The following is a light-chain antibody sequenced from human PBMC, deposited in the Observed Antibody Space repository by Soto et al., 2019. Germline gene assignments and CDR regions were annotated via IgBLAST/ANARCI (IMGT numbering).Light chain of an antibody. CDR1: KSVSSMN. V-gene: IGKV3-20*01. Sequence: EMVLPQSPCTLSLSPGERATLSCRASKSVSSMNLDWYRQKPGQAPSLLIYGASNRATGIPDRSTGSGSGADFTLTISRPEPEDFAVYYCLRYGDSPPSYTFGQGTTLEIK. CDR2: GAS. J-gene: IGKJ2*01. CDR3: LRYGDSPPSYT.